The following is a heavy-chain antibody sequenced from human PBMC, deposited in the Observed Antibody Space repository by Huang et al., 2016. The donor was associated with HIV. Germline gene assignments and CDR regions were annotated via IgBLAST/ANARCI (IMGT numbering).Heavy chain of an antibody. CDR2: SIPRCGVT. CDR1: GVSFSDYA. J-gene: IGHJ4*03. V-gene: IGHV1-69*10. Sequence: QAQLVQSGAAVMKPGSSVRVSCKASGVSFSDYAFSWVRRAPGQGLDWMGGSIPRCGVTNYAPRLKGRVTISADKSSNTVYLELTSLRSGDTAVYYCAREGQNWLGKPFGALAFWGQGTEVIVSS. CDR3: AREGQNWLGKPFGALAF. D-gene: IGHD3-16*01.